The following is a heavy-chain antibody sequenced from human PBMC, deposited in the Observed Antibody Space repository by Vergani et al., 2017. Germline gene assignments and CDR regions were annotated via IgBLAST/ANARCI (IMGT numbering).Heavy chain of an antibody. D-gene: IGHD3-22*01. CDR1: GFTFDDYA. V-gene: IGHV3-9*01. CDR3: AKDRDDRGLGGAFDI. Sequence: EVQLVESGGGLVQPGRSLRLSCAASGFTFDDYAMHWVRQAPGKGLEWVSGINWNSDSIAYADSVKGRFTISRDNSKNTLYLQMNSLRAEDTAVYYCAKDRDDRGLGGAFDIWGQGTMVTVSS. CDR2: INWNSDSI. J-gene: IGHJ3*02.